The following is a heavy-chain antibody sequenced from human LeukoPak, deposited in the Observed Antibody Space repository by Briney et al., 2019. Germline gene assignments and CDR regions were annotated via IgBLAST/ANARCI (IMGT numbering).Heavy chain of an antibody. CDR3: AGTDRRYFDY. Sequence: SVKVSCKASGDTFSSYAISWVRQAPGQGLEWMGGIIPIFGTTNYAQKFQGRVTITTDQSTNTAYMERSSLRSEDTAVYYCAGTDRRYFDYWGQGTLVTVSS. J-gene: IGHJ4*02. CDR2: IIPIFGTT. V-gene: IGHV1-69*05. CDR1: GDTFSSYA. D-gene: IGHD2-15*01.